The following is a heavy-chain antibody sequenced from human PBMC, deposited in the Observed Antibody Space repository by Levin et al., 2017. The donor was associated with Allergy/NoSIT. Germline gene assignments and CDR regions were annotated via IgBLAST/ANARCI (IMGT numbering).Heavy chain of an antibody. CDR3: ARDLTFYYDTSGYYPFDY. J-gene: IGHJ4*02. V-gene: IGHV3-21*01. Sequence: ETLSLTCAASGFTFSTCSMNWVRQAPGKGLEWVSSISTSGNHIYYADSVRGRFTISRDNAKSSLYLQMNSLRAEDTAMYYCARDLTFYYDTSGYYPFDYWGQGTLVTVSS. CDR2: ISTSGNHI. CDR1: GFTFSTCS. D-gene: IGHD3-22*01.